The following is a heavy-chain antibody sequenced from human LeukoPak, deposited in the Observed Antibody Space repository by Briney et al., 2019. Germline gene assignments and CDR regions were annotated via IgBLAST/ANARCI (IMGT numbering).Heavy chain of an antibody. V-gene: IGHV4-39*01. CDR3: AKRSGFWSGYYLFDY. J-gene: IGHJ4*02. CDR2: IYYSGST. D-gene: IGHD3-3*01. Sequence: PSETLSLTCTVSGGSISSSSYYWDWIRQPPGKGLEWIGSIYYSGSTYYNPSLKNRVTISVDTSKNQISLKASSVTAADTAVYYCAKRSGFWSGYYLFDYWGQGTLVTVSS. CDR1: GGSISSSSYY.